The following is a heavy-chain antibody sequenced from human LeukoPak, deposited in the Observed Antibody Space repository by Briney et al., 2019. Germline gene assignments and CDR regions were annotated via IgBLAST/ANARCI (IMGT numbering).Heavy chain of an antibody. CDR3: ARGGRGRPNNWFDP. J-gene: IGHJ5*02. CDR1: GFTFISYA. D-gene: IGHD2-15*01. V-gene: IGHV3-23*01. Sequence: GGSLRLSCAAPGFTFISYAMSWVRQAPGKGLEWVSAISGSGGSTYYADSVKGRFTISRDNSQNTLYLPMNSLRAEDTAVYYCARGGRGRPNNWFDPWGQGTLVTVSS. CDR2: ISGSGGST.